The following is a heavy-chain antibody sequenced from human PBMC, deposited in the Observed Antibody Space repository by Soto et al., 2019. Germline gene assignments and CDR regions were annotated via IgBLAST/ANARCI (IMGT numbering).Heavy chain of an antibody. CDR3: ARFSGNTIDY. CDR2: IYYSGST. Sequence: SETLSLTCTVSGGSISSSSYYWGWIRQPPGKGLEWIGSIYYSGSTYYNPSLKSRVTISVDASKNQFSLKLSSVTAADTAVYYCARFSGNTIDYWGQGTLVTVSS. D-gene: IGHD5-18*01. J-gene: IGHJ4*02. CDR1: GGSISSSSYY. V-gene: IGHV4-39*01.